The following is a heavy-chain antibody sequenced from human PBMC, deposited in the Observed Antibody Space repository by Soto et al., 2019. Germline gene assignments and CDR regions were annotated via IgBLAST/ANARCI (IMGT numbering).Heavy chain of an antibody. J-gene: IGHJ4*02. CDR3: ARVTAAYGGNSD. Sequence: GGSLRLSCVASGFTFRSSEINWVRQAPGKGLGWVSYVTSGSTIYYADSVKGRFTISRDNAKNSLFLQMNSLRVEDTAVYYCARVTAAYGGNSDWGPGTLVTVSS. CDR2: VTSGSTI. D-gene: IGHD4-17*01. V-gene: IGHV3-48*03. CDR1: GFTFRSSE.